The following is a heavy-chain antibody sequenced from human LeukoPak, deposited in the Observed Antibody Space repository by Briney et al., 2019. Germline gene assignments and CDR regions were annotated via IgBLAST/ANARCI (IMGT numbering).Heavy chain of an antibody. D-gene: IGHD2-21*01. CDR1: GGTFSSYA. V-gene: IGHV1-69*06. J-gene: IGHJ3*02. CDR2: IIPIFGTA. CDR3: AILPNIVVVIADAFDI. Sequence: ASVKVSCKASGGTFSSYAISWVRQAPGQGLEWMGGIIPIFGTANYAQKFQGRVTITADKSTSTAYMELSSLRSEDTAVYYCAILPNIVVVIADAFDIWGQGTMVTVSS.